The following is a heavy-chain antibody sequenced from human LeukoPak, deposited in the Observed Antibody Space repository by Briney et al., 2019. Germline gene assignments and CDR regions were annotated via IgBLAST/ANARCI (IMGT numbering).Heavy chain of an antibody. CDR3: ARRGLTYYYGSGSYYRDAFDI. CDR2: IYYSGST. CDR1: GGSFSGYY. Sequence: SETLSLTCAVYGGSFSGYYWSWIRQPPGKGLEWIGSIYYSGSTYYNPSLKSRVTISVDTSKNQFSLKLSSVTAADTAVYYCARRGLTYYYGSGSYYRDAFDIWGQGTMVTVSS. V-gene: IGHV4-34*01. D-gene: IGHD3-10*01. J-gene: IGHJ3*02.